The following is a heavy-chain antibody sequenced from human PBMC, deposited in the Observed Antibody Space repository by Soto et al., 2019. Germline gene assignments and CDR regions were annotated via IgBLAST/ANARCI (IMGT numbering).Heavy chain of an antibody. CDR2: IYYSGST. J-gene: IGHJ3*02. V-gene: IGHV4-31*03. CDR1: GGSISSGGYY. D-gene: IGHD4-17*01. Sequence: SETLSLTCTVSGGSISSGGYYWSWIRQHPGKGLEWIGYIYYSGSTYYNPSLKSRVTISVDTSKNQFSLKLSSVTAADTAVYYYARDYGGNSGGLSFDIWGQGTMVTVSS. CDR3: ARDYGGNSGGLSFDI.